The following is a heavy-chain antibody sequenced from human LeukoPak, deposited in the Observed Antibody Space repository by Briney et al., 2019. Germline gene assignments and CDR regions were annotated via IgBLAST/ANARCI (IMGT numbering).Heavy chain of an antibody. V-gene: IGHV4-34*01. CDR3: ARGSDPAYYDSSGSPPLDY. J-gene: IGHJ4*02. CDR2: INHSGST. D-gene: IGHD3-22*01. Sequence: PSETLSLTCAVYGGSFSGYYWSWIRQPPGKGLEWIGEINHSGSTNYNPSLKSRVTISVDTSKNQFSLKLSSVTAADTAVYYCARGSDPAYYDSSGSPPLDYWGQGTLVTVSS. CDR1: GGSFSGYY.